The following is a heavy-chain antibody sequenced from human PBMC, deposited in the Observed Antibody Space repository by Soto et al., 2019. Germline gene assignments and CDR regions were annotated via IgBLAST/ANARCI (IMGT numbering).Heavy chain of an antibody. D-gene: IGHD6-13*01. Sequence: QITLKESGPTLVKPTQTLTLTCTFSGFSLSTSGVSVGWIRQPPGKALQWLALIYWDDDKRYSPSLKSRLTITKDPSKNQVVLTMTNMDPVDTATYYCAHSLGIAAAGHAQSFDYWGQGTLVTVSS. J-gene: IGHJ4*02. CDR2: IYWDDDK. CDR1: GFSLSTSGVS. CDR3: AHSLGIAAAGHAQSFDY. V-gene: IGHV2-5*02.